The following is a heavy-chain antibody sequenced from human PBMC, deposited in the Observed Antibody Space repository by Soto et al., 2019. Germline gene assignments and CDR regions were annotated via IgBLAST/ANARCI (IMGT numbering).Heavy chain of an antibody. V-gene: IGHV3-48*03. CDR3: TRDVSGYVRFDD. CDR2: ISGSGGTA. J-gene: IGHJ4*02. CDR1: GFTFSGYA. D-gene: IGHD5-12*01. Sequence: EVQLVESGGGLVQPGGSLRLSCAASGFTFSGYALNWVRQAPGKGLEWLSYISGSGGTAYYADSVQGRFTISRDNAKNSLYLQLNSLRYEDTAVYYCTRDVSGYVRFDDWGQGTLVTVSS.